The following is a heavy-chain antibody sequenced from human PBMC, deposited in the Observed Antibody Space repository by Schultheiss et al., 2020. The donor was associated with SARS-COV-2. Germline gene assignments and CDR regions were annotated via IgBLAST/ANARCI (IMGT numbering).Heavy chain of an antibody. CDR1: GFTFSSYA. J-gene: IGHJ6*02. CDR2: ISGSGGST. Sequence: GGSLRLSCAASGFTFSSYAMSWVRQAPGKGLEWVSAISGSGGSTYYPDSVKGRFTISRDNSKNTLYLQMNSLRAEDTAVYYCAKRGAYYYDSSGYLHYYYYGMDVWGQGTTVTVSS. D-gene: IGHD3-22*01. CDR3: AKRGAYYYDSSGYLHYYYYGMDV. V-gene: IGHV3-23*01.